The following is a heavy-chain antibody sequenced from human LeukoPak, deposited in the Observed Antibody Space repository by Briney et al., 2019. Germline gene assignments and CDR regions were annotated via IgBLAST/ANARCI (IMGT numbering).Heavy chain of an antibody. CDR2: ISGSGGNT. D-gene: IGHD2/OR15-2a*01. J-gene: IGHJ4*02. CDR3: AKGRDFLDY. CDR1: GFTFSSYA. V-gene: IGHV3-23*01. Sequence: GGSLRLSCAASGFTFSSYAMIWVRQAPGKGLEWVSVISGSGGNTYHADSVKGRFTISRDNSKNTLSLQMNSLRVEDTAVYYCAKGRDFLDYWGQGTLVTVSS.